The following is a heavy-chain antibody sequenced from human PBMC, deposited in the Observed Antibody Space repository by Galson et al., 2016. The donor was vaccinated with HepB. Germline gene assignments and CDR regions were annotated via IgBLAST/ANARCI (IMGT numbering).Heavy chain of an antibody. CDR3: ARIREYKWSDVIDY. J-gene: IGHJ4*02. Sequence: PALVKPTQTLTLTCTVSGFSVSNGRMGVSWIRQPPGKALEWLAHIFSNDEKSYSTSLKSRLTFSKDTSKSQVVLIMTNMDPVDTATYYCARIREYKWSDVIDYWGQGTLVTVSS. D-gene: IGHD1-20*01. V-gene: IGHV2-26*01. CDR1: GFSVSNGRMG. CDR2: IFSNDEK.